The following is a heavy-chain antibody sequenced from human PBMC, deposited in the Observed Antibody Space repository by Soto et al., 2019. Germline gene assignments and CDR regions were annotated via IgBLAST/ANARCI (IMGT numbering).Heavy chain of an antibody. CDR3: AGGVRLFRGSFDP. D-gene: IGHD2-15*01. V-gene: IGHV4-34*01. J-gene: IGHJ5*02. CDR1: GGSFSDTY. CDR2: TNHNTNK. Sequence: QVHLQQRGAGLLKHSETLSPTYAVYGGSFSDTYWNWLRQPPGKGLEWIGETNHNTNKIYNPSLTSQAAISVDTSNNHFSLKLTSVPAAQTAEYYCAGGVRLFRGSFDPGGEGTLVTVSS.